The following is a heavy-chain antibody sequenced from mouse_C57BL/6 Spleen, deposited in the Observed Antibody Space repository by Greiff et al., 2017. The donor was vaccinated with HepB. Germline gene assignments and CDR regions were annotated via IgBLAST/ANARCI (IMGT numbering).Heavy chain of an antibody. CDR1: GFNIKDDY. J-gene: IGHJ3*01. Sequence: EVQLQESGAELVRPGASVKLSCTASGFNIKDDYMHWVKQRPEQGLEWIGWIDPENGDTEYASKFQGKATITADTSSNTAYLQLSSLTSEDTAVYYCTGGQLRSWFAYWGQGTLVTVSA. D-gene: IGHD3-2*02. CDR2: IDPENGDT. CDR3: TGGQLRSWFAY. V-gene: IGHV14-4*01.